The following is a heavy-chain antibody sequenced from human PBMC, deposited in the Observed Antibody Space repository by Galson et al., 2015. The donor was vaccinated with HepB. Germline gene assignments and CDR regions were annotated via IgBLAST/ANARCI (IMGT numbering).Heavy chain of an antibody. Sequence: ETLSLTCTVSGGSISSYYWSWIRQPPGKGLEWIGYIYYSGSTNYNPSLKSRVTISVDTSKNQFSLKLSSVTAADTAVYYCARRVGATPGLGAFDIWGQGTMVTVSS. CDR2: IYYSGST. CDR3: ARRVGATPGLGAFDI. D-gene: IGHD1-26*01. J-gene: IGHJ3*02. V-gene: IGHV4-59*08. CDR1: GGSISSYY.